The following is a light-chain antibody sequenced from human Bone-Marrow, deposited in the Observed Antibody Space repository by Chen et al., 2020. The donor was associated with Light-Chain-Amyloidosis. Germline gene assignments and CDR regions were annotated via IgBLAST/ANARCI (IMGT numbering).Light chain of an antibody. CDR3: SSYTSSNTYV. V-gene: IGLV2-14*01. CDR2: EVS. J-gene: IGLJ1*01. CDR1: SSDIGDYNY. Sequence: QSALTQPASVSGSPGQSITISCTGTSSDIGDYNYVSWYAQFPGSAPKLMIYEVSTRPSGVSPRFAGSKAGNTASLTISGLQAEDEADYYCSSYTSSNTYVFGPGTKVTVL.